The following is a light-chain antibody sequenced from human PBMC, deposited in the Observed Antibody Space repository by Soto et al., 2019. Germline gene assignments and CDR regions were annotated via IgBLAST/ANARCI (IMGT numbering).Light chain of an antibody. CDR2: GAS. V-gene: IGKV3-15*01. Sequence: EGMMTHPAASRTVSKEERVTLSCRASQSVSSRVAWYQQKPGQAPRLLISGASTRATGTPARFIGSGSGTDFTLTISSLQSEDFAIYHCQQYERWPPWTFGQGTKVAIK. J-gene: IGKJ1*01. CDR3: QQYERWPPWT. CDR1: QSVSSR.